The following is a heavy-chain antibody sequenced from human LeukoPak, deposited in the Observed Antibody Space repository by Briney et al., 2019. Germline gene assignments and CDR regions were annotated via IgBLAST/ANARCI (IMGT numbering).Heavy chain of an antibody. V-gene: IGHV3-53*01. CDR3: ARDMASDDSSGYYPNWFDP. CDR1: GFTFSSYA. D-gene: IGHD3-22*01. Sequence: PGGSLRLSCAASGFTFSSYAMSWVRQAPGKGLEWVSVIYSGGSTYYADSVKGRFTISRDNSKNTLYLQMNSLRAEDTAVYYCARDMASDDSSGYYPNWFDPWGQGTLVTVSS. CDR2: IYSGGST. J-gene: IGHJ5*02.